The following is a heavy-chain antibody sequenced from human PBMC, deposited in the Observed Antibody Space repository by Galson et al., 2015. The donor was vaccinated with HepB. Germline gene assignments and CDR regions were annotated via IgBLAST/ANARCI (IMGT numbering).Heavy chain of an antibody. CDR1: GSTFSSYG. D-gene: IGHD5-18*01. V-gene: IGHV3-30*18. CDR2: KSYDGSNK. Sequence: SLRLSRAASGSTFSSYGLHRVRLAAGPGLEREAVKSYDGSNKYYADSVKGRFTISRDNSKNTLYLQMNSLRAEDTAVYYCAKDDSYGTWGSWFDPWGQGTLVTVSS. J-gene: IGHJ5*02. CDR3: AKDDSYGTWGSWFDP.